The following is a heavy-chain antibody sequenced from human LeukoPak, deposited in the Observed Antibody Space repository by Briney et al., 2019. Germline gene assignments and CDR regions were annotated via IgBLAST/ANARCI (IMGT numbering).Heavy chain of an antibody. CDR2: ISASGST. V-gene: IGHV4-31*03. D-gene: IGHD2-21*02. J-gene: IGHJ5*02. CDR1: GGSISNGPYY. CDR3: ARGATYCGGDCYPRWFDP. Sequence: PSQTLSLTCTVSGGSISNGPYYWTWIRQHPGKGLEWIGCISASGSTYYTPSLNSRVTILVDTSKKQFSLKLSSVTAADTAVYYCARGATYCGGDCYPRWFDPWGQGTLVTVSS.